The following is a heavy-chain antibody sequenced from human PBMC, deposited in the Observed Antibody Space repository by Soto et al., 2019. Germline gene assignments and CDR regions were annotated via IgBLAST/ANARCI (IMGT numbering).Heavy chain of an antibody. CDR1: GFTFDDYA. Sequence: PGGSLRLSCAASGFTFDDYAMHWVRQAPGKGLEWVSGISWNSGSIGYADSVKGRFTISRDNAKNSLYLQMNSLRAEDTALYYCAKEPFDYWGQGTLVTVSS. CDR2: ISWNSGSI. V-gene: IGHV3-9*01. J-gene: IGHJ4*02. CDR3: AKEPFDY.